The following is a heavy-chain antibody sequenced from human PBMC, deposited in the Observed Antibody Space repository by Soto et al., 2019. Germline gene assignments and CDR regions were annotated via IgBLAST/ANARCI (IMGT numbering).Heavy chain of an antibody. CDR3: GQADIVLMGGAFDI. CDR2: IIPIFGTV. CDR1: GGTFSSHA. J-gene: IGHJ3*02. Sequence: QVQLVQSGAEVKKPGSSVKLSCKASGGTFSSHAVSWVRQAPGQGFEWMGGIIPIFGTVNYTQKFQDRVTITADESTSIAHMELSSLRSEDTAIYYCGQADIVLMGGAFDIWGQGTMVTVSS. V-gene: IGHV1-69*01. D-gene: IGHD2-15*01.